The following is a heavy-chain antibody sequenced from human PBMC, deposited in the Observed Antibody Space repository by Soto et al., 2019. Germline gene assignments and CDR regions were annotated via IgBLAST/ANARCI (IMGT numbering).Heavy chain of an antibody. CDR1: GYTFTSYD. CDR3: ARASYLDPACDI. D-gene: IGHD2-2*03. CDR2: VNPNSGNT. V-gene: IGHV1-8*01. Sequence: QVQLVQSGAEVKRPGASVKVSCKASGYTFTSYDFNWVRQAPGQGLEWRGWVNPNSGNTDYAQKFQGRVTMTRNTSIRTAYMELSRLRSEDTAVYYCARASYLDPACDIWGQGTMVTVSS. J-gene: IGHJ3*02.